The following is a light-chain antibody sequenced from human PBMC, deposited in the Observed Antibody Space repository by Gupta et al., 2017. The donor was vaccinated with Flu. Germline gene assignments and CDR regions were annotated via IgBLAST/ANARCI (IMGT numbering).Light chain of an antibody. CDR2: DVN. J-gene: IGLJ2*01. CDR3: GSYSTSTSLL. CDR1: STDIGAYDY. V-gene: IGLV2-14*03. Sequence: QSALTQPDSVSGSPRQSITISCTGTSTDIGAYDYVSWYQQYSGKAPKLIIYDVNNRPSGVSNRFSGSKSGNTASLTISGLQTEDAADYYCGSYSTSTSLLFGGGTKLTVL.